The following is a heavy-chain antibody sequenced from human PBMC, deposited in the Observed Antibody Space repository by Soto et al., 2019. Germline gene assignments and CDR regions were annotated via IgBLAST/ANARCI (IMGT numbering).Heavy chain of an antibody. J-gene: IGHJ5*02. D-gene: IGHD2-15*01. CDR3: ARDVGGYCSGGNCFSAWFDP. CDR2: FSHSGTT. Sequence: PSETLSLTCSVSGGSVTYGIYYWTWIRQRPGNGLEWIGYFSHSGTTNYKYSLRSRVTISRDTSKKQFSLKLRSVTVADTAVYYCARDVGGYCSGGNCFSAWFDPWGQGITVTV. CDR1: GGSVTYGIYY. V-gene: IGHV4-61*01.